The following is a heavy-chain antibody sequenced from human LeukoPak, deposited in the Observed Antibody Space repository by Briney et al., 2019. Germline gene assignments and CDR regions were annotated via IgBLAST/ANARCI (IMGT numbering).Heavy chain of an antibody. CDR1: GGSISSYY. CDR3: ARHVVVPAAIGPAEGWFDP. D-gene: IGHD2-2*01. Sequence: SETLSLTCTVSGGSISSYYWSWIRQPPGKGLEWIGYIYTSGSANYNPSLKSRVTISVDTSKNQFSLKLSSVTAADTAVYYCARHVVVPAAIGPAEGWFDPWGQGTLVTASS. V-gene: IGHV4-4*09. CDR2: IYTSGSA. J-gene: IGHJ5*02.